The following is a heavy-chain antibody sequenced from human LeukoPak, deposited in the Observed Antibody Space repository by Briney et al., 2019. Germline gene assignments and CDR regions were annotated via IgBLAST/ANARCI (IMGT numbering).Heavy chain of an antibody. Sequence: SVKVSCKASGGTFSSYAISWVRQAPGQGLEWMGGIIPIFGTANYAQKFQGRVTITTDQSTSTAYMELSSVRSEDTAVYYCARDGSNPDAFDIWGQGTMVTVSS. V-gene: IGHV1-69*05. CDR1: GGTFSSYA. CDR3: ARDGSNPDAFDI. J-gene: IGHJ3*02. D-gene: IGHD6-25*01. CDR2: IIPIFGTA.